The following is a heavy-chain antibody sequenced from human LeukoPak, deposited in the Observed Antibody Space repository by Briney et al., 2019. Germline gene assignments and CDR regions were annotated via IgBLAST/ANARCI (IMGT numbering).Heavy chain of an antibody. CDR3: ARGGWYSSSPYDY. V-gene: IGHV3-7*01. CDR2: IKQDGSEK. Sequence: GGSLRLSCAASGFTFSSYWMSWVRQAPGKGLEWVANIKQDGSEKYYADSVKGRFTISRDNAKNSLYLQMNSLRAEDTAVYYCARGGWYSSSPYDYWGQGILVTVSS. D-gene: IGHD6-13*01. CDR1: GFTFSSYW. J-gene: IGHJ4*02.